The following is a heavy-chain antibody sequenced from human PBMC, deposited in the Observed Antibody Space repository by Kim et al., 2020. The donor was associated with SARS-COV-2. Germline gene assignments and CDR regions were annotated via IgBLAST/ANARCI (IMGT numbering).Heavy chain of an antibody. Sequence: SETLSLTCAVYGGSFSGYYWSWIRQPPGKGLEWIGEINHSGSTNYNPSLKSRVTISVDTSKNQFSLKLSSVTAADTAVYYCARGRTGHIGYYYYYYGMDVWGQGTTVTVSS. CDR1: GGSFSGYY. D-gene: IGHD2-21*01. V-gene: IGHV4-34*01. J-gene: IGHJ6*02. CDR2: INHSGST. CDR3: ARGRTGHIGYYYYYYGMDV.